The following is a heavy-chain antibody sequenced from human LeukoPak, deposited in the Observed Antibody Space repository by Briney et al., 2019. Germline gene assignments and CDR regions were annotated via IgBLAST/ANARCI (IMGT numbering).Heavy chain of an antibody. CDR3: AKDRLAIVGATSS. CDR2: ITGHGTST. CDR1: GLTFSSYA. Sequence: GGSLRLSCAASGLTFSSYAMNWVRQTPGKGLEWVSSITGHGTSTYYANSVKGRFTVSRDNSKNTVSLQMNSLRAEDTAVYYCAKDRLAIVGATSSWGQGTLVTVSS. J-gene: IGHJ4*02. V-gene: IGHV3-23*01. D-gene: IGHD1-26*01.